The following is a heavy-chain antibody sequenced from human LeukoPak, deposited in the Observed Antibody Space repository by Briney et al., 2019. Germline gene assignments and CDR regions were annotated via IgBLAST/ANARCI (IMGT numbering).Heavy chain of an antibody. V-gene: IGHV3-11*05. D-gene: IGHD1-7*01. J-gene: IGHJ2*01. CDR1: GFTFSDSY. CDR3: ARGRELLGWYFDL. Sequence: GGPLRLSCAASGFTFSDSYMSWIRQAPGKGLGWVSYISGSSTFTNFAGSVRGRFTTSRDNAKNSLYLQMNGLRAEDTAVYYCARGRELLGWYFDLWGRGTLVTVSS. CDR2: ISGSSTFT.